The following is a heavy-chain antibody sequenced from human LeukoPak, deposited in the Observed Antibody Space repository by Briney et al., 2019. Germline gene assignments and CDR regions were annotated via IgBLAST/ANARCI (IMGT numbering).Heavy chain of an antibody. V-gene: IGHV4-59*08. CDR1: GGSISSNY. Sequence: SETLSLTCTVSGGSISSNYWSWIRQPPGKGLEWIGYMYYSGSTNYNPSLRSRVTISVDTSKNQFSLKLSSVTAADTAVYYCARARYQLLYFDYWGQGTLVTVSS. CDR2: MYYSGST. J-gene: IGHJ4*02. D-gene: IGHD2-2*02. CDR3: ARARYQLLYFDY.